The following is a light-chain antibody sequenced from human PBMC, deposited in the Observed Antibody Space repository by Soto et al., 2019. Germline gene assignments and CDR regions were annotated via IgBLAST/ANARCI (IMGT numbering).Light chain of an antibody. CDR2: DAS. V-gene: IGKV1-5*01. Sequence: DIQMTQSPSTRSASVIDIVTITVLASQSISSWLAWYQQNPGKAPKLLIYDASSLESGVPSRFSGSGSGTEFTLTISSLQTDDFATYYCQQYNSYSTFGQGTRLEIK. J-gene: IGKJ5*01. CDR1: QSISSW. CDR3: QQYNSYST.